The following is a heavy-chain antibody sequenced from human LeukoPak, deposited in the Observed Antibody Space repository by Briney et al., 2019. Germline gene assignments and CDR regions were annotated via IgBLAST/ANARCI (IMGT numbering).Heavy chain of an antibody. D-gene: IGHD6-19*01. CDR3: ARYRAYTSGWYGDFDY. CDR1: GYTLTSYG. Sequence: GASVKVSCKASGYTLTSYGISWVRQAPRQGLEWMGWISAYNGNTNYAQKLQGRVTMTTDTSTSTAYMELRSLRSDDTAVYYCARYRAYTSGWYGDFDYWGQGTLVTVSS. V-gene: IGHV1-18*01. CDR2: ISAYNGNT. J-gene: IGHJ4*02.